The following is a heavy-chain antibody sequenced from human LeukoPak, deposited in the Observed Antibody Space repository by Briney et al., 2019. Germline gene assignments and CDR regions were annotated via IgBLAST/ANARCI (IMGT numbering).Heavy chain of an antibody. V-gene: IGHV4-30-4*08. CDR3: ARILRFWNYMDV. J-gene: IGHJ6*03. Sequence: KTSETLSLTCTVSGGSISSGDYYWSWIRQPPGKGLEWIGYIYYSGSTYYNPSLKSRVTISVDTSKNQFSLKLSSVTAADTAVYYCARILRFWNYMDVWGKGTTVTVSS. CDR2: IYYSGST. CDR1: GGSISSGDYY. D-gene: IGHD3-3*01.